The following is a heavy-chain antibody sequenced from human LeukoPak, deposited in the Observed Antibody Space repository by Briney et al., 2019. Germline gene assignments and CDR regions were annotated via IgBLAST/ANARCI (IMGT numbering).Heavy chain of an antibody. CDR2: IYYSGST. CDR3: ARGAGELLPFDY. Sequence: PSQTLSLTCTVSGGSISSYYWSWIRQPPGKGLEWIGYIYYSGSTKYNPSLKSRVTISVDTSKNQFSLRLNSVTAADTAAYYCARGAGELLPFDYWGQGTLVTVSS. V-gene: IGHV4-59*01. J-gene: IGHJ4*02. D-gene: IGHD1-7*01. CDR1: GGSISSYY.